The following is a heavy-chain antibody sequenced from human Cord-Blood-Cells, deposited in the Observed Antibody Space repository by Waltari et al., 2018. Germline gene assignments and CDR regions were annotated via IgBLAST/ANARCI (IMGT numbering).Heavy chain of an antibody. J-gene: IGHJ2*01. CDR1: GGTFSSYA. Sequence: QVQLVQSGAEVKKPGSSVKVSCKASGGTFSSYAISWVRPAPGQGLEWMGGIIPIFGTANYAQKFQGRVTITADESTSTAYMELSSLRSEDTAVYYCARDPQYCSSTSCKDWYFDLWGRGTLVTVSS. CDR3: ARDPQYCSSTSCKDWYFDL. CDR2: IIPIFGTA. V-gene: IGHV1-69*01. D-gene: IGHD2-2*01.